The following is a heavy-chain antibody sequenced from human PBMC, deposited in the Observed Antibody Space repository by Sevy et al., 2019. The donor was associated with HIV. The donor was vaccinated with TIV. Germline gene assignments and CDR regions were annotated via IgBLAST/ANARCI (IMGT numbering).Heavy chain of an antibody. D-gene: IGHD1-26*01. CDR1: GGSITSLY. V-gene: IGHV4-59*08. J-gene: IGHJ4*02. Sequence: SETLSLTCTVSGGSITSLYWNWIRQPPGKVLEWIANIYYNGHINYNPSLKSRSTLSLDTSKNQFSLRLSSVTAADTAMYYCAGENAWGRGYSWGQGTLVTVSS. CDR2: IYYNGHI. CDR3: AGENAWGRGYS.